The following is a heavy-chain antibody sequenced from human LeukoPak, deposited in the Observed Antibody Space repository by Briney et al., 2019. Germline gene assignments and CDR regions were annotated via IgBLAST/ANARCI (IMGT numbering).Heavy chain of an antibody. CDR3: ARDPTTVVTTPYYFDF. J-gene: IGHJ4*02. CDR2: INDRGHT. V-gene: IGHV4-34*01. Sequence: SETLSLTCAVHGGSFSGYHWNWIRQSPGKGLEWIGEINDRGHTNYNPSLETRVTVSVDTSKKQFSLRLSSATAADTAVYYCARDPTTVVTTPYYFDFWGQGTLVTVSS. D-gene: IGHD4-23*01. CDR1: GGSFSGYH.